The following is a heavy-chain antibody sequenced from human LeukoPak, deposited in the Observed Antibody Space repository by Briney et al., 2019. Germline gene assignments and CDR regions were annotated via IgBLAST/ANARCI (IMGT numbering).Heavy chain of an antibody. CDR2: ITSSSSTK. D-gene: IGHD3-10*01. J-gene: IGHJ6*02. CDR1: GFTFSSYS. Sequence: PGGSLRLSCAASGFTFSSYSMNWVRQAPGKGLEWISFITSSSSTKYYTDSVKGRFTISRDNGKNSLYLQVNSLRDEDTAVYYCARIGGPGYYYYGMDVWGQGTTVTVS. CDR3: ARIGGPGYYYYGMDV. V-gene: IGHV3-48*02.